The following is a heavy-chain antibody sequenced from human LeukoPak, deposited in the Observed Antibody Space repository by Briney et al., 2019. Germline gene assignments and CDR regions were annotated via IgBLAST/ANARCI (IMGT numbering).Heavy chain of an antibody. Sequence: GGSLRLSCTASGFIVNLSYMSWVRQAPGKGPEWVSVLYSGGATYNADSVKGRFTISRDNSENTVYLQMNNLRPEDSAVYFCARGNERIVGAYDSFDLWGQGTMVTV. V-gene: IGHV3-66*02. CDR2: LYSGGAT. CDR1: GFIVNLSY. D-gene: IGHD1-26*01. CDR3: ARGNERIVGAYDSFDL. J-gene: IGHJ3*01.